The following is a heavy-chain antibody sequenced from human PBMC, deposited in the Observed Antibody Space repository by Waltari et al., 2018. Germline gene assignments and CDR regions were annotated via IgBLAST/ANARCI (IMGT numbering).Heavy chain of an antibody. J-gene: IGHJ4*02. CDR1: GGSISSSNW. Sequence: QVQLQESGPGLVKPSGTLSLTCAVSGGSISSSNWWSWVRQPPGKGLEWIGEFYLSGRTNYNPSLKGRFTISVDKSKNQFSLKRSSVTAADTAVYYCARGEQWLPQKGLDYWGQGTLVTVSS. CDR3: ARGEQWLPQKGLDY. CDR2: FYLSGRT. D-gene: IGHD6-19*01. V-gene: IGHV4-4*02.